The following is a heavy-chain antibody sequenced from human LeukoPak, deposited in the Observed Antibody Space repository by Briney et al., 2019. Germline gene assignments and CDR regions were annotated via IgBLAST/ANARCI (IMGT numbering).Heavy chain of an antibody. J-gene: IGHJ4*02. CDR3: ARLADYFDY. CDR1: GGTFSSYA. Sequence: SVKVSCKASGGTFSSYAINWVRQAPGQGLEWMGRIIPIFGTTNYAQKFQDRVTITTDESTSTAYMELSSLRSEDTAVYYCARLADYFDYWGQGTLVTVSS. V-gene: IGHV1-69*05. CDR2: IIPIFGTT.